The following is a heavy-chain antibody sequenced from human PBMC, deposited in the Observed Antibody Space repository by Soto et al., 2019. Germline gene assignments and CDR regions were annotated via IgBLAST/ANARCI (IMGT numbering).Heavy chain of an antibody. V-gene: IGHV5-51*01. D-gene: IGHD3-10*01. CDR2: IYPRYSDT. CDR3: ARSPWFGGFSHYGRDV. J-gene: IGHJ6*02. CDR1: GYSLTSYW. Sequence: GESPKIPWKGSGYSLTSYWIGLVRQIPGKGHGWVWTIYPRYSDTRYSPSFQGQVTFSPDKSNRTAYLPQNSLKSPDPAPYYSARSPWFGGFSHYGRDVWGQGTTVTVSS.